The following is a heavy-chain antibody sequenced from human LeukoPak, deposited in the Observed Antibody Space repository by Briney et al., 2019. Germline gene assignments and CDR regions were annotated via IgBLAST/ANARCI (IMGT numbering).Heavy chain of an antibody. CDR1: GFTFSDHY. V-gene: IGHV3-21*01. Sequence: GGSLRLSCAASGFTFSDHYMTWVRQAPGKGLEWVSSISSSSSYIYYADSVKGRFTISRDNAKNSLYLQMNSLRAEDTAVYYCARGPGMTLYGMDVWGQGTTVTVSS. CDR2: ISSSSSYI. CDR3: ARGPGMTLYGMDV. J-gene: IGHJ6*02.